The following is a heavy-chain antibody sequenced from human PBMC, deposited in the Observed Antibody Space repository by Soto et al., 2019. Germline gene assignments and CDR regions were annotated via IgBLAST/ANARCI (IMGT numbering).Heavy chain of an antibody. Sequence: QVQLVESGGGVVQPGRSLRLSCAASGFTFSSYGMHWVRQAPGKGLEWVAVISYDGSNKYYADSVKGRFTISRDNSKNTLYLQMNSLRAEDTAVYYCAKVWGVNYYYYGMDVWGQGTTVTVSS. V-gene: IGHV3-30*18. CDR1: GFTFSSYG. CDR3: AKVWGVNYYYYGMDV. CDR2: ISYDGSNK. J-gene: IGHJ6*02. D-gene: IGHD3-10*01.